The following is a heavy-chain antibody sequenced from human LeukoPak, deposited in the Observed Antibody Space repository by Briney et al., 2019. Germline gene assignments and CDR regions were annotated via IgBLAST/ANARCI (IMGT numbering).Heavy chain of an antibody. J-gene: IGHJ4*02. D-gene: IGHD3-10*01. CDR2: ISSSSSYI. Sequence: SGGSLRLSCAASGFSFSFYRMDWVRQAPGKGLEWVSSISSSSSYIYYADSVKGRFTISRDNAENSLYLQVNSLRAEDTAVYYCARDLDYGSGDYWGQGTLATVSS. CDR1: GFSFSFYR. CDR3: ARDLDYGSGDY. V-gene: IGHV3-21*01.